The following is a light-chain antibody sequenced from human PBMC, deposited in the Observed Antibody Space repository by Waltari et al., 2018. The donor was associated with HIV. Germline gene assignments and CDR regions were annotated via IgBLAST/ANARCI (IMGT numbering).Light chain of an antibody. V-gene: IGKV1-9*01. CDR3: QQLHPYPIT. CDR2: AAS. CDR1: QGVSSY. Sequence: DIQLTQSPSFLSASVGDRVTITCRASQGVSSYLAWYQQEPGKAPTLLIYAASTLQSGVPSRFSGSGSGTEFTLTISCLQPEDFATYYCQQLHPYPITFGQWTRLEIK. J-gene: IGKJ5*01.